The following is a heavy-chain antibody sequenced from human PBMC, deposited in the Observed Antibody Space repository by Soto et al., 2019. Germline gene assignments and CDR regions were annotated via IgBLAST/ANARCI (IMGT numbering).Heavy chain of an antibody. CDR3: ARGSQQLGNYYYYGMDV. V-gene: IGHV6-1*01. CDR1: GDSVSSNSAA. Sequence: SQTLSLTCAISGDSVSSNSAAWNWIRQSPSRGLEWLGRTYYRSKWYNDYAVSVKSRITINPDTSKNQFSLQLNSVTPEDTAVYYCARGSQQLGNYYYYGMDVWGQGTTVTVSS. D-gene: IGHD6-13*01. J-gene: IGHJ6*02. CDR2: TYYRSKWYN.